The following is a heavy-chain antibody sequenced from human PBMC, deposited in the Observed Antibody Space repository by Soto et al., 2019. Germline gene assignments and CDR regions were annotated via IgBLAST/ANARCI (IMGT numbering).Heavy chain of an antibody. CDR1: GFTFSSYS. CDR2: ISSSSSYI. Sequence: EVQLVESVGGLVKPGGSLRLSCAASGFTFSSYSMNWVRQAPGKGLEWVSSISSSSSYIYYADSVKGRFTISRDNAKNSLYLQMNSLRAEDTAVYYCARDQAGSVAVAGHDYWGQGTLVTVSS. CDR3: ARDQAGSVAVAGHDY. J-gene: IGHJ4*02. D-gene: IGHD6-19*01. V-gene: IGHV3-21*01.